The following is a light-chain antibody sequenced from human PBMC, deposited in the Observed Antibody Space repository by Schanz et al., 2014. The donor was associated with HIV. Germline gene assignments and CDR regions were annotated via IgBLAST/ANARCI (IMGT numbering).Light chain of an antibody. J-gene: IGLJ3*02. CDR3: ATWDDTLDGWV. CDR1: SSDVGGYNY. Sequence: QSALTQPPSASGSPGQSVTISCTGTSSDVGGYNYVSWYHQHPGKAPKLMIYEVNKRPSGVPDRFSGSQSGTSASLAISGLQSEDESDFFCATWDDTLDGWVFGGGTKLTVL. V-gene: IGLV2-8*01. CDR2: EVN.